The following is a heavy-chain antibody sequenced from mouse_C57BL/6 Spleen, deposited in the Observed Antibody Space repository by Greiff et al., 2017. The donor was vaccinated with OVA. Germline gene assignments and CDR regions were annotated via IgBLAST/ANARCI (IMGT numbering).Heavy chain of an antibody. CDR1: GYTFTSYW. CDR2: IDPSDSYT. J-gene: IGHJ2*01. Sequence: QVQLQQPGAELVMPGASVKLSCKASGYTFTSYWMHWVKQRPGQGLEWIGEIDPSDSYTNYNQKFKGKSTLTVDKSSSTAYMQLSSLTSEVSAVYYCASHTVVATDYFDYWGQGTTLTVSS. CDR3: ASHTVVATDYFDY. D-gene: IGHD1-1*01. V-gene: IGHV1-69*01.